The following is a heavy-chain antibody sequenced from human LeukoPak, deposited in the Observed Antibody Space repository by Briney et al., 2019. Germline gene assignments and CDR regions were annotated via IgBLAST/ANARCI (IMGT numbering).Heavy chain of an antibody. J-gene: IGHJ5*02. CDR2: ISSSGSTI. V-gene: IGHV3-11*01. Sequence: GGSLRLSCATSGFTISDYYMSWIRQAPGKGLEWVSYISSSGSTIYYADSVKGRITISRDNAKNSLYLQMNSLRAEDTAVYYCARTDSSSWYPNWFGPWGQGALVTVSS. D-gene: IGHD6-13*01. CDR1: GFTISDYY. CDR3: ARTDSSSWYPNWFGP.